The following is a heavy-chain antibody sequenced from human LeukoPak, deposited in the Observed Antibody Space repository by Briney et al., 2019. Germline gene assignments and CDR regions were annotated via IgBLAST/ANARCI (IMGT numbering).Heavy chain of an antibody. J-gene: IGHJ4*02. Sequence: GGSLRLSCAASGFTFGSCWMNWVRQTPGKGLEWVANINQDGSQKFYVDSVKGRFTISRDNANNSLYLQMNSLRAEDTAVYYCARDSIAAAGTGDYWGQGTLVTVSS. CDR3: ARDSIAAAGTGDY. D-gene: IGHD6-13*01. CDR2: INQDGSQK. V-gene: IGHV3-7*01. CDR1: GFTFGSCW.